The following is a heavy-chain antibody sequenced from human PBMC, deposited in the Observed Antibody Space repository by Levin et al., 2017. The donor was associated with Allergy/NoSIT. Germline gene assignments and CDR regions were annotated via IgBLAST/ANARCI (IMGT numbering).Heavy chain of an antibody. Sequence: GESLKISCKASGYTFTAYYIHWVRQAPGQGLEWMGWISPNNGGTSFAKDFQGRVTMTRDTSVTTTYMELSSLRSDDTAVYYCARDLEDNYDSSRYYPDAFDIWGQGTMVTVSS. J-gene: IGHJ3*02. CDR3: ARDLEDNYDSSRYYPDAFDI. CDR1: GYTFTAYY. D-gene: IGHD3-22*01. CDR2: ISPNNGGT. V-gene: IGHV1-2*02.